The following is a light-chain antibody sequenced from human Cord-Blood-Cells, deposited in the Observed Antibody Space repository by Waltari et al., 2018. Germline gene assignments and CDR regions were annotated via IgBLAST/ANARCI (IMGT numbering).Light chain of an antibody. J-gene: IGLJ2*01. Sequence: QSALTQPRSVSGSPGQSVTISCTGTSSDVGGYNYVSWYQQHPAKAPKLMIYDVSKRPSGVPDRFSGSKSGNTASLTISGLQAEDEADYYCCSYAGSYTFSVVFGGGTKLTVL. CDR1: SSDVGGYNY. CDR2: DVS. V-gene: IGLV2-11*01. CDR3: CSYAGSYTFSVV.